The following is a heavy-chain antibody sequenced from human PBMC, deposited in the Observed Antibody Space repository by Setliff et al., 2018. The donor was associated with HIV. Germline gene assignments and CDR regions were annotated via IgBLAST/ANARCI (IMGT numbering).Heavy chain of an antibody. J-gene: IGHJ4*02. CDR2: INYSGTT. V-gene: IGHV4-34*01. CDR3: AATYCRGGGRDCPQMYDY. Sequence: SETLSLTCAIYGGSFSGNYWSWICQPPGKGLEWIGEINYSGTTNHNPFLKSRVTISVDTSKKQFSLKLNSVTAADSAIYYCAATYCRGGGRDCPQMYDYWGQGSLVTVSS. CDR1: GGSFSGNY. D-gene: IGHD2-15*01.